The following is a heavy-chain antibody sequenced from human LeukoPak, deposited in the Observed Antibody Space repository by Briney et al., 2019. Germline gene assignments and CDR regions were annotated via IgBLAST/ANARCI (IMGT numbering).Heavy chain of an antibody. D-gene: IGHD3-10*01. Sequence: EPSETLSLTCTVSRGSISTYYWNWIRQPPGKGLEWIGYIYYTGTTYYNPSLKSRVTISVATSKNQFSLKLSSVTAADTAVYYCAKGDYGSGSYYTSWGQGTLVTVSS. J-gene: IGHJ5*02. CDR1: RGSISTYY. CDR3: AKGDYGSGSYYTS. CDR2: IYYTGTT. V-gene: IGHV4-59*12.